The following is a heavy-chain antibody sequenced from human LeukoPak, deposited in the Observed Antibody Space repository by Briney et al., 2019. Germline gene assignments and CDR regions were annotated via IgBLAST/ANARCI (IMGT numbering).Heavy chain of an antibody. CDR1: GGTFSSYA. V-gene: IGHV1-69*13. J-gene: IGHJ4*02. D-gene: IGHD3-22*01. CDR2: IIPIFGTA. Sequence: SVKVSCKASGGTFSSYAISWVRQAPGQGLEWMGGIIPIFGTANYAQKFQGRVTITADESTSTAYMELSSLRSEDTAVYYCARGYYYDSSGHTLRGFDYWGQGTLVTVSS. CDR3: ARGYYYDSSGHTLRGFDY.